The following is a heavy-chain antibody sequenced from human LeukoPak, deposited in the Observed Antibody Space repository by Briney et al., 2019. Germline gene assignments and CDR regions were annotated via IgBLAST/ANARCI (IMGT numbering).Heavy chain of an antibody. D-gene: IGHD3-10*01. Sequence: GESLKISCKGSGYSFTSYWIGWVRQMPGKGLEWMGIIYPGDSDTRYSPSFQGQVTISADKSISTAYLQWSSLKASYTAMYYCASITMVRGVIRTFDYWGQGTLVTVSS. CDR1: GYSFTSYW. CDR2: IYPGDSDT. CDR3: ASITMVRGVIRTFDY. J-gene: IGHJ4*02. V-gene: IGHV5-51*01.